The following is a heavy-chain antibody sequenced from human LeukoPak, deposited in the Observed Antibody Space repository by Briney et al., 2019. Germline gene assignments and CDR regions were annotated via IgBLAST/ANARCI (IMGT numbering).Heavy chain of an antibody. CDR3: AKKDATFGTIDY. Sequence: GGSLRLSCAASGFTFSSYSMNWVRQAPGKGLEWVSSISSSSSYIYYADSVKGRFTISRDNAKNSLYLQMNSLRAEDTAVYFCAKKDATFGTIDYWGQGTLVIVSS. D-gene: IGHD1/OR15-1a*01. V-gene: IGHV3-21*01. J-gene: IGHJ4*02. CDR2: ISSSSSYI. CDR1: GFTFSSYS.